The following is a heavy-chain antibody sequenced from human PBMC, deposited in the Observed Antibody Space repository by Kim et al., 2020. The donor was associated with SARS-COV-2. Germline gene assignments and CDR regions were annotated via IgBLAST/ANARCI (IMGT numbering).Heavy chain of an antibody. CDR1: GFSFSSYG. V-gene: IGHV3-33*01. Sequence: GGSLRLSCAASGFSFSSYGMHWVRQAPGKGLEWVAFISYDGSDKFYADPVKGRFTISRDNSNNTLSLQTNSLRAEDTAVFYCARGPVDPKDGWYFDVWGRGTLVTVSS. CDR2: ISYDGSDK. D-gene: IGHD5-12*01. CDR3: ARGPVDPKDGWYFDV. J-gene: IGHJ2*01.